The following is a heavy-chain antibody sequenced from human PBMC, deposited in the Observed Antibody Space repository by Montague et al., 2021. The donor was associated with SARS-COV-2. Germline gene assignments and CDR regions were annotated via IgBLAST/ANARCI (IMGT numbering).Heavy chain of an antibody. CDR2: IYYSGCT. V-gene: IGHV4-59*08. D-gene: IGHD1-26*01. J-gene: IGHJ1*01. CDR3: ARHVSGSLTHFHH. CDR1: AGSLSSYY. Sequence: SETLSLTCTVSAGSLSSYYCSWIRLPPRTGLAWTGYIYYSGCTNYNPSFKSRVTISVDTTKNQFTLNLSAVTAADTAVCSCARHVSGSLTHFHHWGQGSLVTVSS.